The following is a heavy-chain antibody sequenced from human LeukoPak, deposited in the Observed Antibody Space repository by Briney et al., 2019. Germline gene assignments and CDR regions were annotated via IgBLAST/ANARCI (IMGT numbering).Heavy chain of an antibody. CDR2: IKQDGSEK. J-gene: IGHJ4*02. D-gene: IGHD6-19*01. CDR1: GFTFSTYW. CDR3: ARGDSSGWYPGDY. Sequence: PGGSLRLSCAASGFTFSTYWMSWVRQAPGKGLEWVANIKQDGSEKYYVDSVKGRFTISRDNAKNSLYLQTNSLRAEDTAVYYCARGDSSGWYPGDYWGQGTLVTVSS. V-gene: IGHV3-7*03.